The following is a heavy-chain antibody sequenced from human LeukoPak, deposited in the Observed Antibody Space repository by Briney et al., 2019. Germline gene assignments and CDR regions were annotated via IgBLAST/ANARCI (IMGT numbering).Heavy chain of an antibody. D-gene: IGHD1-7*01. CDR3: AKRGTELELAD. CDR2: ISGSGAST. CDR1: GFTFTGYA. Sequence: GGSLRLSCAASGFTFTGYAMSWVRQAPGKGLEWVSAISGSGASTYYADSLKGRFTISRDNSKNTLYVQMNSLRAEDTAVYYCAKRGTELELADWGQGTLVTVSS. V-gene: IGHV3-23*01. J-gene: IGHJ4*02.